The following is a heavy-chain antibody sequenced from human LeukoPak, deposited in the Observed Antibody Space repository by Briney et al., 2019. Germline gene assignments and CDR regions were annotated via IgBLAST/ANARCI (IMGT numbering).Heavy chain of an antibody. J-gene: IGHJ3*02. D-gene: IGHD6-13*01. CDR1: GFTFSSYA. CDR3: AKNTAADYAFDI. Sequence: GSLRLSCAASGFTFSSYAMHWVRQAPGKGLEWVAVISYDGSNKYYADSVKGRFTISRDNSKNTLYLQMNSLRAEDTAVYYCAKNTAADYAFDIWGQGTMVTVSS. V-gene: IGHV3-30-3*02. CDR2: ISYDGSNK.